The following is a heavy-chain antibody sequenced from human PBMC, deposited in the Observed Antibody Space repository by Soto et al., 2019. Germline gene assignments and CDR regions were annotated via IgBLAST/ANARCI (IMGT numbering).Heavy chain of an antibody. V-gene: IGHV1-8*01. Sequence: QVQLVQSGAEVRKPGASVRVSCKATGYSFTRHYINWLRQAAGQGLEWMGWRNPNSGNAVYAQKLQGRVTMTRNTSIPTAYIEVTSLKSEDTAVYFCARGAYNDYSHWFDPWGQGTLVTVSS. CDR2: RNPNSGNA. J-gene: IGHJ5*02. CDR1: GYSFTRHY. CDR3: ARGAYNDYSHWFDP. D-gene: IGHD4-4*01.